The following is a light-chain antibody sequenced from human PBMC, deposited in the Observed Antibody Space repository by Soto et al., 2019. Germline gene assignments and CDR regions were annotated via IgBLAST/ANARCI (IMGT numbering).Light chain of an antibody. J-gene: IGLJ2*01. V-gene: IGLV2-14*01. CDR3: SSYTTSSTLVV. CDR1: SSDVGGFNY. CDR2: EVS. Sequence: QSALTQPASVSGSPGQSITISCTGTSSDVGGFNYVSWYQQHPGKAPKLLIYEVSSRPSGLSDRFSGSKSGNTASLTISGLQAEDEADYYCSSYTTSSTLVVFGGGTKLT.